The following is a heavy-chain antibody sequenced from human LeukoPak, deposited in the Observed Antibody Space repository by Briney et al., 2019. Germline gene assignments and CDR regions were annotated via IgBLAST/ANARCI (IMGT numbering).Heavy chain of an antibody. CDR2: TYYRSKWYN. D-gene: IGHD1-14*01. Sequence: PSQTLSLTCAIFGDSVSSNSAAWNWIRQSPSRGLEWLGRTYYRSKWYNDYAVSVKGRITINPDTSKNQFSLQLNSVTPEDTAIYYCVNHYFDLSGRGTLVTVSS. J-gene: IGHJ2*01. CDR1: GDSVSSNSAA. CDR3: VNHYFDL. V-gene: IGHV6-1*01.